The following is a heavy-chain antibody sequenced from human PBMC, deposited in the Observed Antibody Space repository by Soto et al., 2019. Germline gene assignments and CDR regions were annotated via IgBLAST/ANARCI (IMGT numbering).Heavy chain of an antibody. CDR3: ARAIGYYGMDV. Sequence: EVQLVESGGGLVQPGGSLRLSCAASGFSLSNCWMHWVRQAPGMGLVWVSHINSDGSSTTYADSVKGRFTISRDNAKNTLYLQMNSLRAEDTAVYYCARAIGYYGMDVWGQGTTVTVSS. D-gene: IGHD3-22*01. J-gene: IGHJ6*02. V-gene: IGHV3-74*01. CDR2: INSDGSST. CDR1: GFSLSNCW.